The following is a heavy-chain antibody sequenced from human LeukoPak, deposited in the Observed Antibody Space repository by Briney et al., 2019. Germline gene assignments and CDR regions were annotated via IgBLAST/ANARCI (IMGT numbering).Heavy chain of an antibody. V-gene: IGHV3-11*04. J-gene: IGHJ6*03. Sequence: GGSLRLSCAASGFTFSDYYMSWIRQAPGKGLEWVSYIRSSGRPVYYADSVKGRFTISRDNAKNSLYLQMNSLRAEDTAVYYRARDLEDYYYMDVWGKGTTVTVSS. CDR2: IRSSGRPV. CDR1: GFTFSDYY. CDR3: ARDLEDYYYMDV.